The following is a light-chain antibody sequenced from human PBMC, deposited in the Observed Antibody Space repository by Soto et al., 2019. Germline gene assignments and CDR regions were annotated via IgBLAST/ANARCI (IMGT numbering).Light chain of an antibody. CDR1: SSDVGRFNY. J-gene: IGLJ2*01. CDR3: TSYTSTSSVV. CDR2: EVS. V-gene: IGLV2-14*03. Sequence: QSVLTQPASVSGSPGQSITISCTGTSSDVGRFNYVSWYQQHPGKAPKLMIYEVSNRPSGVSSRFSGSKSGNTASLTISGLQAEDEADYYCTSYTSTSSVVFGAGTKVTVL.